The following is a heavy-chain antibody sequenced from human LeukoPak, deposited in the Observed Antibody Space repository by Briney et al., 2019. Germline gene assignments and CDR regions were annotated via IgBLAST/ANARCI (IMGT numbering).Heavy chain of an antibody. Sequence: TSETLSLTCAVSGGSFSGHYWNWIRQPPGKGLEWIGEINHGGSTNYNPSLKSRVTISADTSQNQFSLRLSSVTAADTAVYYCARGRYVTTRGGAAAGFLDYWGQGTLVTVSS. V-gene: IGHV4-34*01. CDR1: GGSFSGHY. CDR3: ARGRYVTTRGGAAAGFLDY. D-gene: IGHD6-13*01. J-gene: IGHJ4*02. CDR2: INHGGST.